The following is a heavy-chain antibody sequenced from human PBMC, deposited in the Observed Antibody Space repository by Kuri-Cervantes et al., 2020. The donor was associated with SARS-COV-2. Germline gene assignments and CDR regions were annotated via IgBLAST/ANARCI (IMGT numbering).Heavy chain of an antibody. CDR3: ARTGSGSYYSIDY. Sequence: GSLRLSCTVSGGSISSRSYYWGWIRQPPGKGLEWIGSIYYSGSTYHNPSLKSRVTISVDTSKNQFSLKLSSVTAADTAVYYCARTGSGSYYSIDYWGQGTLVTVSS. D-gene: IGHD3-10*01. J-gene: IGHJ4*02. V-gene: IGHV4-39*01. CDR1: GGSISSRSYY. CDR2: IYYSGST.